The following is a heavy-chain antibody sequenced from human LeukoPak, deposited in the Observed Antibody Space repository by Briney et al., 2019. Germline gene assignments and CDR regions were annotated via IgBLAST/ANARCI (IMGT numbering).Heavy chain of an antibody. D-gene: IGHD3-16*01. J-gene: IGHJ6*02. V-gene: IGHV3-7*03. CDR3: ARGGGLDV. Sequence: GGSLRLSCAASGFTFGSYWMNWARQAPGKGLEWVASINHNGNVNYYVDSVKGRFTTSRDNAKNSLYLQMSNLRAEDTAVYFCARGGGLDVWGQGATVTVSS. CDR2: INHNGNVN. CDR1: GFTFGSYW.